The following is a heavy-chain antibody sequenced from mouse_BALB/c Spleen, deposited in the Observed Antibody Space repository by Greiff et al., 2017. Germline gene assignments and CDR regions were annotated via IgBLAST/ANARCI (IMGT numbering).Heavy chain of an antibody. Sequence: EVMLVESGGGLVKPGGSLKLSCAASGFTFSSYAMSWVRQSPEKRLEWVAEISSGGSYTYYPDTVTGRFTISRDNAKNTLYLEMSSLRSEDTAMYYCARIYDYDLAWFAYWGQGTLVTVSA. CDR3: ARIYDYDLAWFAY. J-gene: IGHJ3*01. D-gene: IGHD2-4*01. V-gene: IGHV5-9-4*01. CDR2: ISSGGSYT. CDR1: GFTFSSYA.